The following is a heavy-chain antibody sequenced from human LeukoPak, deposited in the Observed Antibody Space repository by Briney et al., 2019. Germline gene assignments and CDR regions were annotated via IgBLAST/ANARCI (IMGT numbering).Heavy chain of an antibody. CDR1: GFTFSSYG. J-gene: IGHJ3*02. V-gene: IGHV3-30*02. Sequence: SGGSLRLSCAASGFTFSSYGMHWVRQAPGKGLEWVAFIRYDGSNKYYADSVKGRFTISRDNSKNTLYLQMNSLRAEDTAVYYCATIVVVPAAIIHAFDIWGQGTMVTVSS. CDR2: IRYDGSNK. D-gene: IGHD2-2*02. CDR3: ATIVVVPAAIIHAFDI.